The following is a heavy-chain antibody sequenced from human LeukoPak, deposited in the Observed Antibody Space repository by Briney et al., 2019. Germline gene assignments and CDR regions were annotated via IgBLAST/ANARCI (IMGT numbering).Heavy chain of an antibody. CDR1: GYTFTSYD. Sequence: ASVKVSCKASGYTFTSYDINWVRQAPGQVLRWMGWIDPNSGNTNYAQEFRGRVTMTRETSISTAYMELSRLTDDDTATYYCTRDVTAAPGGYWGQGTLVTVSA. J-gene: IGHJ4*02. CDR3: TRDVTAAPGGY. CDR2: IDPNSGNT. D-gene: IGHD6-25*01. V-gene: IGHV1-2*02.